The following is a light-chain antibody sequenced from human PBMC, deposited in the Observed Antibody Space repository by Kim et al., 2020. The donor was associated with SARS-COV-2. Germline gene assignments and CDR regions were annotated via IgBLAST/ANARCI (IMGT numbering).Light chain of an antibody. J-gene: IGLJ2*01. Sequence: PGRAPILVLYRDKERPSWIPERFSGSRSGTTVTLTISGVQAEDEADYFCQSADISGNSWIFGGGTQLTV. V-gene: IGLV3-25*03. CDR3: QSADISGNSWI. CDR2: RDK.